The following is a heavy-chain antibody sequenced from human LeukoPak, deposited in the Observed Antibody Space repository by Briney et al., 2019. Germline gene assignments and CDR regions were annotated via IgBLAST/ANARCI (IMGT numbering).Heavy chain of an antibody. Sequence: GGSLRLSCAASGFTFSSYWMSWVRQAPGKGLEWVANIKQDGSEKYYVDSVKGRLTISRDNAKNSLYLQMNSLRAEDTAVYYCARSPDKGNYYYYMDVWGKGTTGTVSS. CDR2: IKQDGSEK. CDR3: ARSPDKGNYYYYMDV. J-gene: IGHJ6*03. CDR1: GFTFSSYW. V-gene: IGHV3-7*01.